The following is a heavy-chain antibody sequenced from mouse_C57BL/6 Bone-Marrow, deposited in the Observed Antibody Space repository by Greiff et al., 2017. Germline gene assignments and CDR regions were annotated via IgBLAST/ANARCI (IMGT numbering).Heavy chain of an antibody. D-gene: IGHD6-5*01. Sequence: EVQVVESGGGLVKPGGSLKLSCAASGFTFSSYAMSWVRQTPEKRLEWVATISDGGSYTYYPDNVKGRLTISRDNAKNNLYLQMSHLKSEDTTMYYCARDPISPSYWGQGTLVTVSA. CDR1: GFTFSSYA. V-gene: IGHV5-4*01. J-gene: IGHJ3*01. CDR2: ISDGGSYT. CDR3: ARDPISPSY.